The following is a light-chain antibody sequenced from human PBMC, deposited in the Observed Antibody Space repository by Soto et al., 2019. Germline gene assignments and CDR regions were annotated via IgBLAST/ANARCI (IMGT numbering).Light chain of an antibody. Sequence: DIQLVQSPSSLSASVGDRVTITCRASQGVNNYLAWFQQKPGKAPQSLIYAASTLRTGVPSRFSGSGYATDFILTIDSLHPEDFATYYCQHYNGYPWTFGQGTTVDVK. J-gene: IGKJ1*01. V-gene: IGKV1-16*01. CDR1: QGVNNY. CDR3: QHYNGYPWT. CDR2: AAS.